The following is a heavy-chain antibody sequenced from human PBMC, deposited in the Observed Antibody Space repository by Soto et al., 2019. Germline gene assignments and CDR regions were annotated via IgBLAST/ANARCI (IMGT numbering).Heavy chain of an antibody. Sequence: PGGTLGLSCAASGFTFSDHYMDWVRQAPGTGLEWVGRSRNKANGYTTEYAASVKGRFTISRDDSQNSLYLQMDSLKTEDTAVYYCARMCSSGSCSPRFFDFWGQGTLVTVSS. D-gene: IGHD2-15*01. V-gene: IGHV3-72*01. CDR2: SRNKANGYTT. CDR1: GFTFSDHY. CDR3: ARMCSSGSCSPRFFDF. J-gene: IGHJ4*02.